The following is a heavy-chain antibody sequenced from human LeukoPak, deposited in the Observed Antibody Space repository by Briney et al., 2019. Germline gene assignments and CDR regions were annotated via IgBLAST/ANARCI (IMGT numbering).Heavy chain of an antibody. Sequence: GGSLRLSCAASGFSVSGNYMSWVRQAPGKGLEWVSAISGSGGSTYYADSVKGRFTISRDNSKNTLYLQMNSLRAEDTAVYYCAFAGGNSDYWGQGTLVTVSS. V-gene: IGHV3-23*01. CDR2: ISGSGGST. D-gene: IGHD4-23*01. CDR1: GFSVSGNY. J-gene: IGHJ4*02. CDR3: AFAGGNSDY.